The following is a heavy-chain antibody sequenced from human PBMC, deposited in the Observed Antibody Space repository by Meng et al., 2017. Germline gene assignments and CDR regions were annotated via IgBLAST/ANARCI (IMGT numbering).Heavy chain of an antibody. CDR2: INPSDGST. CDR3: GREGYCSSTSCYAFDI. CDR1: GYTFTSYY. V-gene: IGHV1-46*01. J-gene: IGHJ3*02. Sequence: ASVKVSCKASGYTFTSYYMHWVRQAPGQGLEWMGIINPSDGSTSYAQKFQGRVTMTRDTSTSTVYMELSSLRSEDTAVYYCGREGYCSSTSCYAFDIWGQGTMVTVSS. D-gene: IGHD2-2*01.